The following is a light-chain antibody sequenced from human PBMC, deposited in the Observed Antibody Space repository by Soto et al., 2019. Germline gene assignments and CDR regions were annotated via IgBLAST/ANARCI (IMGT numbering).Light chain of an antibody. J-gene: IGLJ2*01. V-gene: IGLV2-14*03. CDR1: SSDVGGYNY. CDR3: FSYTSSGTMI. CDR2: AVS. Sequence: QSVLTQPASVSGSPGQSITISCTGTSSDVGGYNYVSWYQQHPGKAPKLMIYAVSNRPSGISNRLSGSKSGNTASLTISGLQAEYEADYYCFSYTSSGTMIFGGGTKVTVL.